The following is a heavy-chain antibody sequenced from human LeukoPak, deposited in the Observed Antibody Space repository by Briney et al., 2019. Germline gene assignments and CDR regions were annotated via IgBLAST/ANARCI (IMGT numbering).Heavy chain of an antibody. D-gene: IGHD2-2*01. V-gene: IGHV4-59*01. CDR1: GGSISSYY. CDR2: IYYSGST. CDR3: ARDKFVVVPALRYYYYGMDV. Sequence: PSETLSLTCTVSGGSISSYYWSWIRQPPGKGLEWIGYIYYSGSTNYNPSLKSRVTISVDTSKNQFSLKLSSVTAADTAVYYCARDKFVVVPALRYYYYGMDVWGQGPRSPSP. J-gene: IGHJ6*02.